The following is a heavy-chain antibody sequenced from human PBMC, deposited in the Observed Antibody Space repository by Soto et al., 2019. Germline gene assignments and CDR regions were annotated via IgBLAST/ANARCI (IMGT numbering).Heavy chain of an antibody. J-gene: IGHJ4*02. V-gene: IGHV3-11*01. CDR1: GFVFSDYY. Sequence: GGSLRLSCAASGFVFSDYYMSWIRQAPGKGLEWISYISSSDNIIYYADSVKGRFTISRDNAKNSLYLQMNSLRAEDTAVYYCARDRGYYDSSGYFDYWGQGTLVTVSS. CDR2: ISSSDNII. CDR3: ARDRGYYDSSGYFDY. D-gene: IGHD3-22*01.